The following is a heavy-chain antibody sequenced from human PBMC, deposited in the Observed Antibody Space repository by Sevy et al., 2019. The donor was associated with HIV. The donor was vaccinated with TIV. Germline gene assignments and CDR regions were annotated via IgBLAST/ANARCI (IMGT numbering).Heavy chain of an antibody. J-gene: IGHJ4*02. Sequence: GESLKISCKGSGYSFTSYWIGWVRQMPGKGLEWMGIIYPGDSDTRHSPSFRGQVTISADKSITTAYLQWSSLKASDTAMYYSATLGIELWSAYWGQGTLVSASS. CDR1: GYSFTSYW. V-gene: IGHV5-51*01. D-gene: IGHD5-18*01. CDR2: IYPGDSDT. CDR3: ATLGIELWSAY.